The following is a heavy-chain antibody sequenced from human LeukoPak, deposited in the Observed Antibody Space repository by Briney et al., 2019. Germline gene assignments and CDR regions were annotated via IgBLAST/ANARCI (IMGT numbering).Heavy chain of an antibody. Sequence: PSETLSLTCTVSGGSISSSSYYWGWIRQPPGKGLEWVASISYGGNTYHTPSLKSRVTISIDTSKNQISLNLRSMTAAGTAVYYCVREVVTHDLYMDVWGKGTTVTVSS. CDR1: GGSISSSSYY. J-gene: IGHJ6*03. D-gene: IGHD4-23*01. V-gene: IGHV4-39*07. CDR3: VREVVTHDLYMDV. CDR2: ISYGGNT.